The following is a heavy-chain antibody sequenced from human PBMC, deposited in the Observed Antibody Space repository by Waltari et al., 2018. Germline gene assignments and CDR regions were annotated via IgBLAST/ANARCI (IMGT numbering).Heavy chain of an antibody. CDR1: GYTFTPYD. Sequence: QVQLVQSGAEVKKPGASVKVSCKTSGYTFTPYDIHWVRQATGQGLEWMGGMNPNRGNRCYAQKFQGRVTITSDNSISTAYMELSSLRYEDTAVYYCLSSQWLVRDYWGQGTRVTVSS. V-gene: IGHV1-8*03. D-gene: IGHD6-19*01. J-gene: IGHJ4*02. CDR2: MNPNRGNR. CDR3: LSSQWLVRDY.